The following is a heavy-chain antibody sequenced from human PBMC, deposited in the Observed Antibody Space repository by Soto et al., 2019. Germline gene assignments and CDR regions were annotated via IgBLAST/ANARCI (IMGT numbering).Heavy chain of an antibody. CDR1: GYSFTRYG. J-gene: IGHJ6*02. Sequence: QVQLVQSRAEVQNPGASVKVSCKASGYSFTRYGIAWARQAPGQGLEWMGWINTYNGNTNYAQNLQGRVTLTTDTSTSTAYMELPSRRSNDTAIYYCAMVDVYVTPSPQDVWGQGTTVIVSS. CDR3: AMVDVYVTPSPQDV. D-gene: IGHD3-16*01. V-gene: IGHV1-18*01. CDR2: INTYNGNT.